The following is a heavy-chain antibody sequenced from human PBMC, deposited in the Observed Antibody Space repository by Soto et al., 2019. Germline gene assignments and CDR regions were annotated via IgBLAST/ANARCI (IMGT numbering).Heavy chain of an antibody. D-gene: IGHD1-26*01. V-gene: IGHV1-69*13. CDR1: GGTFSSYA. CDR2: IIPIFGTA. CDR3: ARASNLVVGATTWFDP. J-gene: IGHJ5*02. Sequence: ASVKVSCKASGGTFSSYAISWVRQAPGQGLEWMGGIIPIFGTANYAQKFQGRVTITADESTSTAYMELSSLRSEDTAVYYCARASNLVVGATTWFDPWGQGTLVTVSS.